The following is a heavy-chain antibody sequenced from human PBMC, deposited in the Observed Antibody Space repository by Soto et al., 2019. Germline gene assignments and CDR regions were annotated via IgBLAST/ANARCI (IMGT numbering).Heavy chain of an antibody. J-gene: IGHJ4*02. CDR1: GYSITSSYY. Sequence: NLSETLSLTCSVSGYSITSSYYWGWIRQPPGKGLEWIGSIHRSGSTYNNPSLKSRLTLSLDTSNNQFSLRLTSVTAADTALYYCALYQSSGSPLDHWGQGTLVTVSS. CDR3: ALYQSSGSPLDH. V-gene: IGHV4-38-2*01. D-gene: IGHD3-22*01. CDR2: IHRSGST.